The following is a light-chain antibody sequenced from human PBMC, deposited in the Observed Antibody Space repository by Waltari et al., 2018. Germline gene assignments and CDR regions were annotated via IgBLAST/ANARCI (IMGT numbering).Light chain of an antibody. J-gene: IGKJ2*01. Sequence: DIVMTQSPLSLPVTPGEPASISCRSSRSLLHSNGYNYLDWYLQKPGQSPQLLIYLGSNRASGVPDRFSGSGSGTDFTLSITGLQPEDFATYYCQQSYGTLYTFGQGTKVEI. V-gene: IGKV2-28*01. CDR3: QQSYGTLYT. CDR1: RSLLHSNGYNY. CDR2: LGS.